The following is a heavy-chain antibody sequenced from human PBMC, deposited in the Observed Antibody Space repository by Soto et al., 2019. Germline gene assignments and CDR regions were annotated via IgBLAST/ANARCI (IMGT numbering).Heavy chain of an antibody. CDR2: IYYSGST. CDR1: GGSITSSSYY. Sequence: QLHLRESGPGLVKPSETLSLTCTVSGGSITSSSYYWGWIRQPPGKGLEWIGSIYYSGSTYYNPSLTVRAPISVDTSTNQFSLKLSSVTAADTAVYYCATQEVGGSYVYTFDPWGQGTLVTVSS. CDR3: ATQEVGGSYVYTFDP. V-gene: IGHV4-39*01. J-gene: IGHJ5*02. D-gene: IGHD1-26*01.